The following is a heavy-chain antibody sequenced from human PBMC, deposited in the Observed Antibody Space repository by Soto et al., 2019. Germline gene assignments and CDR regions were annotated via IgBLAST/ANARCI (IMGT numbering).Heavy chain of an antibody. J-gene: IGHJ4*02. D-gene: IGHD4-17*01. CDR3: AREMDGNFNFDY. CDR1: GFTVSSNY. CDR2: IYSDGST. Sequence: EVQLVESGGGLVQPGGSLRLSCAASGFTVSSNYMSWVRQAPGKGLEWVSVIYSDGSTYYADSVKGRFTISRDNSKNPLDLQMNSLRAEDTAVYYCAREMDGNFNFDYWGQGTLVAVSS. V-gene: IGHV3-66*01.